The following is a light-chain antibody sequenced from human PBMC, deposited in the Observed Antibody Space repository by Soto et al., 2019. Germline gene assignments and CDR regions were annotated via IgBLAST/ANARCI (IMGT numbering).Light chain of an antibody. CDR3: SSYTSSSSPQV. V-gene: IGLV2-14*01. Sequence: QSVLSHPAAGSGAPGHSITISCTGTSSDVGGYNYVSWYQQHPGKAPKLMIYDVSNRPSGVSNRFSGSKSGNTASLSISGLQAEDEADYYCSSYTSSSSPQVFGSGTKLTV. CDR2: DVS. CDR1: SSDVGGYNY. J-gene: IGLJ1*01.